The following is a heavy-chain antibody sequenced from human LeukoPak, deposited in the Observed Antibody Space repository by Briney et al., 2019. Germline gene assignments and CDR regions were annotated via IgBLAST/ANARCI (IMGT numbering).Heavy chain of an antibody. CDR2: IKQDASQG. V-gene: IGHV3-7*01. CDR3: ASFSAGDDDGDYEVENWFDP. Sequence: GGSLTLSCAASGLTFTNSCMIWVRRAPGKGREWLANIKQDASQGFYVDSVKGRFTISRDNTKNSLYLQMNSLRAEDTAVYYCASFSAGDDDGDYEVENWFDPWGQGTLVTVSS. J-gene: IGHJ5*02. D-gene: IGHD4-17*01. CDR1: GLTFTNSC.